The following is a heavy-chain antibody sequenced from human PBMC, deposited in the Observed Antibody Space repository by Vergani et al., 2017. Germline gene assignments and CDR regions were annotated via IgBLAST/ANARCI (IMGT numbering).Heavy chain of an antibody. CDR2: IYYSGST. D-gene: IGHD3-9*01. CDR3: ARDGYDILTGYYYGMDV. CDR1: GGSISSYY. J-gene: IGHJ6*02. Sequence: QVQLQESGPGLVKPSETLSLTCTVSGGSISSYYWSWIRQPPGKGLEWIGYIYYSGSTNYNPSLKSRVTISVDTSKNQFSLKLSSVTAADTAVYYCARDGYDILTGYYYGMDVWGQGTTVTVSS. V-gene: IGHV4-59*01.